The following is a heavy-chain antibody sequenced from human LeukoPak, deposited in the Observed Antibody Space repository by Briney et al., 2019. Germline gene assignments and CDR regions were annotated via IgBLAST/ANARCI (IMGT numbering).Heavy chain of an antibody. V-gene: IGHV3-21*01. D-gene: IGHD1-14*01. CDR3: VVVVEPPDSDGFDV. CDR1: GFTFSSYS. J-gene: IGHJ3*01. Sequence: MPGGSLRLSCAASGFTFSSYSMNWVRQAPGKGLEWVSSISSSSSYIYYADSVKGRFTISRDNARNTVSLQMNSLTIEDTAVYYCVVVVEPPDSDGFDVWGQGTMITVSS. CDR2: ISSSSSYI.